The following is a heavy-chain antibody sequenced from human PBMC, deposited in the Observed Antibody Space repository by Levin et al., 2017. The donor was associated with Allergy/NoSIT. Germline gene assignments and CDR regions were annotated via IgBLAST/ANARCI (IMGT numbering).Heavy chain of an antibody. Sequence: ASETLSLTCTVSDGSISSSSYYWGWIRQPPGKGLEWIGSTYYGGNTHYNPSLKSRVTISIDMANKHLSLKLTSVTAADTAVYYCGRGDGDFWGQGTLVTVSS. CDR1: DGSISSSSYY. CDR3: GRGDGDF. V-gene: IGHV4-39*07. CDR2: TYYGGNT. J-gene: IGHJ4*02.